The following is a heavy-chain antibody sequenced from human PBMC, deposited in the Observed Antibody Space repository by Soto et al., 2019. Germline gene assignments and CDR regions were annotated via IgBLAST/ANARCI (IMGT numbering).Heavy chain of an antibody. Sequence: ASVKVSCKASGYTFTSYGISWVRQAPGQGLEWMGWISAYNGNTNYAQKLQGRVTMTTDTSTSTAYMELRSLRSDDTAVYYCARDARITIFGVVITGIDYWGQGTLVTVSS. CDR1: GYTFTSYG. D-gene: IGHD3-3*01. CDR2: ISAYNGNT. V-gene: IGHV1-18*01. CDR3: ARDARITIFGVVITGIDY. J-gene: IGHJ4*02.